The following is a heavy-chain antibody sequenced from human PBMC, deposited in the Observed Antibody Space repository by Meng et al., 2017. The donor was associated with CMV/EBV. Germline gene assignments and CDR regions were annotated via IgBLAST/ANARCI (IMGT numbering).Heavy chain of an antibody. CDR2: ITWNSGSI. CDR3: AKVGRDCSSSSCYTGYYGMDV. CDR1: GFTFSSYS. V-gene: IGHV3-9*01. J-gene: IGHJ6*02. Sequence: SLKISCAASGFTFSSYSMNWVRQAPGKGLEWVSRITWNSGSIDYADSVKGRFTISRDNANDSLYLQMNSLRAEDTALYYCAKVGRDCSSSSCYTGYYGMDVWGQGTTVTVSS. D-gene: IGHD2-2*02.